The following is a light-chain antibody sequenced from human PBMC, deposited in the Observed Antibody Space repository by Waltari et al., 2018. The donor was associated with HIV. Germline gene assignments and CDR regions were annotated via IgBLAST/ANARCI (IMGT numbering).Light chain of an antibody. CDR3: QVWDSSTYVV. CDR1: NIGSKN. V-gene: IGLV3-9*01. J-gene: IGLJ2*01. CDR2: RDS. Sequence: SYELTQPLSVSVALGQTARITCGGNNIGSKNVHGHQQKPGQAPVLVIYRDSNRPSGIPERFSGSNSGNTATLTISRAQAGDEADYYCQVWDSSTYVVFGGGTKLTVL.